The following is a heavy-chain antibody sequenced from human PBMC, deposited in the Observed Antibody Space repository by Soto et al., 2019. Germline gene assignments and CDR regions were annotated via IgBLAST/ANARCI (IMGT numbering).Heavy chain of an antibody. CDR2: IYHSGST. CDR1: SGSISSSNW. J-gene: IGHJ6*03. D-gene: IGHD2-15*01. CDR3: AREAKDIVADYYYYYMDV. V-gene: IGHV4-4*02. Sequence: SETLSLTCAVSSGSISSSNWWSWVRQPPGKGLEWIGEIYHSGSTNYNPSLKSRVTISVDKSKNQFSLKLSSVTAADTAVYYCAREAKDIVADYYYYYMDVWGKGTTLTVSS.